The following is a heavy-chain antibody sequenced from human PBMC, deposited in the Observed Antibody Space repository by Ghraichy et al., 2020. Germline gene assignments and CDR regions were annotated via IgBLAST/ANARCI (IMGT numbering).Heavy chain of an antibody. CDR2: ISSSSSTI. J-gene: IGHJ4*02. CDR3: ARLDTYYYDSSGYYYSPDEWHFDY. CDR1: GFTFSSYS. D-gene: IGHD3-22*01. Sequence: GESLNISCAASGFTFSSYSMNWVRQAPGKGLEWVSYISSSSSTIYYADSVKGRFTISRDNAKNSLYLQMNRLRAEDTAVYYCARLDTYYYDSSGYYYSPDEWHFDYWGQGTLVTVSS. V-gene: IGHV3-48*04.